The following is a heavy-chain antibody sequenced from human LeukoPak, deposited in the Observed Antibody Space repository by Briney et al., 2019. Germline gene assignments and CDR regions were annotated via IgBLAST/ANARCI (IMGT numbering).Heavy chain of an antibody. J-gene: IGHJ6*03. Sequence: ASVKASCKASGYTFTSYDINWVRQATGQGLEWMGWMNPNSGNTGYAQKFQGRVTITRNTSISTAYMELSSLRSEDTAVYYCARGVTNKQWEPIPYYYYMDVWGKGTTVTVSS. CDR3: ARGVTNKQWEPIPYYYYMDV. D-gene: IGHD1-26*01. CDR1: GYTFTSYD. V-gene: IGHV1-8*03. CDR2: MNPNSGNT.